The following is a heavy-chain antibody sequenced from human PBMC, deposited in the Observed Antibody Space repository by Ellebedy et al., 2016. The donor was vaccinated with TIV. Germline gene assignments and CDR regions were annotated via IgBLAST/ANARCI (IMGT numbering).Heavy chain of an antibody. J-gene: IGHJ4*02. V-gene: IGHV3-74*01. D-gene: IGHD6-13*01. CDR1: GFTFSSYW. CDR3: VKVTAWYSSSWYFAE. Sequence: GESLKISCSASGFTFSSYWMHWVRQAPGKGLVWVSRISSDGTGTSYADPMQGRFTISRDNAKNTLYLQMNSLRAEDTAVYYCVKVTAWYSSSWYFAEWGQGTLVTVSS. CDR2: ISSDGTGT.